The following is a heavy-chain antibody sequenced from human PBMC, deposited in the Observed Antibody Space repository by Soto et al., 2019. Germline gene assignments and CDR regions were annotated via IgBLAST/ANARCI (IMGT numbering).Heavy chain of an antibody. D-gene: IGHD2-15*01. J-gene: IGHJ6*02. CDR2: ISDSGATK. V-gene: IGHV3-48*02. CDR3: ARCSRNSCYSYGVDV. CDR1: GFTFSNCG. Sequence: GGSLRLSCAASGFTFSNCGMNWVRQTPGKGLEWVSYISDSGATKHYADSVKGRFTISRDNGKDSLYLQMNGLRDEDTAVYFCARCSRNSCYSYGVDVWGQGATVTVSS.